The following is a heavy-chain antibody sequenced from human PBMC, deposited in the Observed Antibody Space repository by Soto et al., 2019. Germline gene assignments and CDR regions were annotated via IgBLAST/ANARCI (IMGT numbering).Heavy chain of an antibody. Sequence: PGGSLRLSCAASGFTVSSNYMSWVRQAPGKGLEWVSVIYSGGSTYYADSVKGRFTISRDNSKNTLYLQMNSLRAEDTAVYYCARDVRVLSRYYYYMDVWGKGTTVTVSS. J-gene: IGHJ6*03. CDR1: GFTVSSNY. V-gene: IGHV3-66*01. CDR2: IYSGGST. CDR3: ARDVRVLSRYYYYMDV.